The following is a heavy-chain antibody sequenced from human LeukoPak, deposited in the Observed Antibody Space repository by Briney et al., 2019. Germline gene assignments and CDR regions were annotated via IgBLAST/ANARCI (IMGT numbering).Heavy chain of an antibody. Sequence: GGPLRLSCAASGFTFRSYWMSWVRRAPGKGLEWVANIKEDGSEKYYVDSVKGRFTISRDSAKNSLYLQMNSLRVEDTAVYYCARDHNYGSDYWGQGTLVTVSS. J-gene: IGHJ4*02. CDR3: ARDHNYGSDY. CDR2: IKEDGSEK. CDR1: GFTFRSYW. D-gene: IGHD5-18*01. V-gene: IGHV3-7*03.